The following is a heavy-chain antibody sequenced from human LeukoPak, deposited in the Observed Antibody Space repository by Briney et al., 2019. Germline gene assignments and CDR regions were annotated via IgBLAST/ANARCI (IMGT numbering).Heavy chain of an antibody. D-gene: IGHD2-2*01. CDR3: AYPKNACAHQYNYFVS. V-gene: IGHV3-23*01. Sequence: GGSLRLSCAASGFTFSSYPMSWVGQAPGKGLEWVSAISGSGGSTHYADSVKGRFTISRDNSKNTLYLQMNSLRAEDTAVYYCAYPKNACAHQYNYFVSWGQGTLVTVSS. J-gene: IGHJ5*01. CDR1: GFTFSSYP. CDR2: ISGSGGST.